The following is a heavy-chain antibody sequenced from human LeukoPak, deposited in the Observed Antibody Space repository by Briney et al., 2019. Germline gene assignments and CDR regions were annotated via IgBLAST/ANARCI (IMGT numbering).Heavy chain of an antibody. CDR1: GYTFTGYY. CDR2: INPNSGGT. V-gene: IGHV1-2*06. D-gene: IGHD3-22*01. CDR3: ARERQGLRYDSSGYYSF. J-gene: IGHJ4*02. Sequence: ASVKVSCKASGYTFTGYYMHWVRQAPGQGLEWMGRINPNSGGTNYAQKFQGRVTMTRDTSISTAYMELSRLRSDDTAVYYCARERQGLRYDSSGYYSFWGQGTLVTVSS.